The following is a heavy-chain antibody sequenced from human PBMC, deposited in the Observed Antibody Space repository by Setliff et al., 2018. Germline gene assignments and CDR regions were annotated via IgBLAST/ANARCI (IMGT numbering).Heavy chain of an antibody. V-gene: IGHV1-46*03. CDR3: TRVGSFPQFSDSSGYYYMSEDAFDF. CDR2: INPSGGLT. Sequence: ASVKVSCKASGYTLSKYYMHWVRQAPGQGLEWMGIINPSGGLTKYARKFQGRFTISRDDSKSIAYLQMNSLKTEDTAVYYCTRVGSFPQFSDSSGYYYMSEDAFDFWGQGTMVTVSS. J-gene: IGHJ3*01. CDR1: GYTLSKYY. D-gene: IGHD3-22*01.